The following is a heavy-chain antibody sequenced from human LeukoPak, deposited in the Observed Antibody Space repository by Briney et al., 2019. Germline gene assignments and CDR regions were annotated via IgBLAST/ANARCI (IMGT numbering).Heavy chain of an antibody. CDR1: GDSIRSTYYY. CDR2: IYYSGST. Sequence: PSETLSLTCTVSGDSIRSTYYYWGWIRQPPGKGLEWIGSIYYSGSTYYNPSLKSRVTISVDTSKNQFSLKLSSVTAADTAVYYCARPGAAGDYPGPMFDYWGQGTLVTVSS. J-gene: IGHJ4*02. V-gene: IGHV4-39*07. D-gene: IGHD4-17*01. CDR3: ARPGAAGDYPGPMFDY.